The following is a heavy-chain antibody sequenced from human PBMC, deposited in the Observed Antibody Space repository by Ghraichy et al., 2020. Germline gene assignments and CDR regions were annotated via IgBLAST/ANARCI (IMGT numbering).Heavy chain of an antibody. D-gene: IGHD3-9*01. CDR3: ARATNYYDILSSYSPYNWFDP. Sequence: SQTLSLTCSVAGDSLSSGSYYWSWIRQPPGKGLEWIGNVFHSGRTTYNPSLKSRVTMSVDTSKNQFALKLTSVIAADTAVYYCARATNYYDILSSYSPYNWFDPWGQGTLVTVSS. CDR1: GDSLSSGSYY. V-gene: IGHV4-61*01. J-gene: IGHJ5*02. CDR2: VFHSGRT.